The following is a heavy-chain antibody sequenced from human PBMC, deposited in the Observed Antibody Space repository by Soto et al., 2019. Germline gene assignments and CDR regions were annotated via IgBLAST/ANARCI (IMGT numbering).Heavy chain of an antibody. CDR1: GGSISSGGYY. V-gene: IGHV4-31*03. Sequence: SETLSLTCTVSGGSISSGGYYWSWIRQHPGKGLEWIGYIYYSGSTYYNPSLKSRVTISVDTSKNQFSLKLSSVTAADTAVYYCARGSKGMVRGVVTSYYYYMDVWGKGTTVTVSS. J-gene: IGHJ6*03. CDR3: ARGSKGMVRGVVTSYYYYMDV. D-gene: IGHD3-10*01. CDR2: IYYSGST.